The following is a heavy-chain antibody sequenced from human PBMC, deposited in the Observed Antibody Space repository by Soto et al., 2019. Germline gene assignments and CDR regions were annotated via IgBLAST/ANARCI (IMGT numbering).Heavy chain of an antibody. D-gene: IGHD2-21*01. V-gene: IGHV1-2*02. J-gene: IGHJ2*01. CDR2: INPKYGGT. CDR3: ARDSGIPGKYWYFGL. CDR1: GYTFSGYF. Sequence: QAQLVQSGAEVKKPGASVKVSCKASGYTFSGYFLHWLRQAPGQGLEWMGFINPKYGGTSYAEKFQGRVSMTRDTSRSTVYMELNGLKSDDTAFYYCARDSGIPGKYWYFGLWGRGSLVTVSS.